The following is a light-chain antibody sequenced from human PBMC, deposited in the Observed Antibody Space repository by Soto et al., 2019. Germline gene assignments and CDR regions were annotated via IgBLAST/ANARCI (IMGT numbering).Light chain of an antibody. V-gene: IGKV1-39*01. CDR3: QQTYSTPPLT. CDR1: QSISNY. J-gene: IGKJ3*01. Sequence: DIQLTQSPSSLSASVGDRVTITCRASQSISNYLNWYQQKPGQAPKVLIYAAYTLQSGVPSRFSGSGSGTDFTLTISSLQPEDFATYYCQQTYSTPPLTFGPGTKVDF. CDR2: AAY.